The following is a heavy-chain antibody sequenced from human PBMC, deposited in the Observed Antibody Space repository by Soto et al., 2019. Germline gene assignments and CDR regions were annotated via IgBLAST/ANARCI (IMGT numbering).Heavy chain of an antibody. D-gene: IGHD3-22*01. CDR2: INPSGGST. CDR1: GYTFTSYY. V-gene: IGHV1-46*03. J-gene: IGHJ4*02. CDR3: ARDLIRDSSGYYPRGYFDY. Sequence: ASVKVSCKASGYTFTSYYMHWVRQAPGQGLEWMGIINPSGGSTSYAQKFQGRVTMTRDTSTSTVYMELSSLRSEDTAVYYCARDLIRDSSGYYPRGYFDYWGQGTLVTVSS.